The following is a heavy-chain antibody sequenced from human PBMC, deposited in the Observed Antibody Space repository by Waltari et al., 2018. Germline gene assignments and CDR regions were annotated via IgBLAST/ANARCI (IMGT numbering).Heavy chain of an antibody. V-gene: IGHV5-51*03. CDR1: GYSFTSYW. Sequence: EVQLVQSGAEVKKPGESLKISCKGSGYSFTSYWIGWVRQLPGKGLEWMGIIYPGDSDTRYSPSFQGQVTISADKSISTAYLQWSSLKASDTAMYYCARIPGPTDPLYYYYYYGMDVWGQGTTVTVSS. CDR2: IYPGDSDT. CDR3: ARIPGPTDPLYYYYYYGMDV. J-gene: IGHJ6*02.